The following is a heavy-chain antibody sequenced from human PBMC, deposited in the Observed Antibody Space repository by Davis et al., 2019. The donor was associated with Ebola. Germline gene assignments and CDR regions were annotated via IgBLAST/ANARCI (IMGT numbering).Heavy chain of an antibody. CDR3: ARDRPAAIRSVNWFDP. CDR1: GYTFTGYY. V-gene: IGHV1-2*02. CDR2: INPNSGGT. Sequence: ASVKVSCKASGYTFTGYYMHWVRQAPGQGLEWMGWINPNSGGTNYAQKFQGRVTMTRDTSISTAYMELSRLRSDDTAGYYCARDRPAAIRSVNWFDPWGQGTLVTVSS. D-gene: IGHD2-2*02. J-gene: IGHJ5*02.